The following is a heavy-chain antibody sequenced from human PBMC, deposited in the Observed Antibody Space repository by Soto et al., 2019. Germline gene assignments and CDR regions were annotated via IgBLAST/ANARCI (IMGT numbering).Heavy chain of an antibody. CDR1: GGSFSGYY. D-gene: IGHD3-10*01. CDR2: INHSGST. CDR3: ARGHLWFGDSFYYYYGMDV. J-gene: IGHJ6*02. Sequence: PSETLSLTCAVYGGSFSGYYWSWIRQPPGRGLEWIGEINHSGSTNYNPSLKSRVTISVDTSKNQFSLKLSSVTAADTAVYYCARGHLWFGDSFYYYYGMDVWGQGTTVTVSS. V-gene: IGHV4-34*01.